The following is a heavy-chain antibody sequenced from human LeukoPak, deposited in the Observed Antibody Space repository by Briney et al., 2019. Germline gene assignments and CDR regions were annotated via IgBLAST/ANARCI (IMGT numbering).Heavy chain of an antibody. J-gene: IGHJ4*02. CDR1: GYTFTVYY. CDR2: INPNSGGT. CDR3: ARDARLAAGGTYFDY. D-gene: IGHD6-13*01. Sequence: GASVKVSCKASGYTFTVYYMHWVRQAPGHGLEWMGWINPNSGGTNYAQKFQGRVTMTRDTSISTAYMELSRLRSDDTAVYYCARDARLAAGGTYFDYWGQGTLVTVSS. V-gene: IGHV1-2*02.